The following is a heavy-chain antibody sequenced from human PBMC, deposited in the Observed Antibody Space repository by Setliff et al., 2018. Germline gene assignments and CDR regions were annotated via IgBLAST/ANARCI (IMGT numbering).Heavy chain of an antibody. V-gene: IGHV1-2*02. D-gene: IGHD6-6*01. CDR2: INPNSGDT. J-gene: IGHJ4*02. Sequence: ASVKVSCKASGYTFGAHYIHWVRQAPGQGFEWMGWINPNSGDTNYAQKFQGRVTMTRNTSISTAYMELSSLRSEDTAVYYCASTQRGTSSECWGQGTLVTVSS. CDR1: GYTFGAHY. CDR3: ASTQRGTSSEC.